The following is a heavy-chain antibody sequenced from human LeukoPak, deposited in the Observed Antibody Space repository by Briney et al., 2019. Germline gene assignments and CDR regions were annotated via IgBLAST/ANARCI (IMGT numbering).Heavy chain of an antibody. V-gene: IGHV3-49*03. Sequence: GGSLRLSCAASGFTFSDYYMSWIRQAPGKGLEWVGFIRSKAYGGTTEYAASVKGRFTISRDDSKSIAYLQMNSLKTEDTAVYYCTRDPRGSYGPDAFGIWGQGTMVTVSS. CDR3: TRDPRGSYGPDAFGI. D-gene: IGHD1-26*01. CDR2: IRSKAYGGTT. CDR1: GFTFSDYY. J-gene: IGHJ3*02.